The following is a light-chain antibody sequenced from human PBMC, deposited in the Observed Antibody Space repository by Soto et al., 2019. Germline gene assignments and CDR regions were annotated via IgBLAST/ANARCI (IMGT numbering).Light chain of an antibody. V-gene: IGKV3D-15*01. CDR3: QQYYNWPPLYT. J-gene: IGKJ2*01. Sequence: EIVLTQSPATLPVSPGERATLSCRASQSVSINLAWYQQKPGQAPRFLIYEASTRATGIPARFSGSGSGTEFTLTISSLQSEDSAIYYCQQYYNWPPLYTFGQGTKLEIK. CDR2: EAS. CDR1: QSVSIN.